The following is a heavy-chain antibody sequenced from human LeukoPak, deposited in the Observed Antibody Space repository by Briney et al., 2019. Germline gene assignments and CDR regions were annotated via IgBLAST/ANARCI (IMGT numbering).Heavy chain of an antibody. J-gene: IGHJ6*04. D-gene: IGHD2-15*01. V-gene: IGHV1-69*13. CDR2: IIPIFGTA. Sequence: SVKVSCKASGGTFSSHAISWVRQAPGQGLEWMGGIIPIFGTANYAQKFQGRVTITADESTSTAYMELSSLRSEDTAAYYCARDIVVVVAAKWGYYYGMDVWGKGTTVTVSS. CDR3: ARDIVVVVAAKWGYYYGMDV. CDR1: GGTFSSHA.